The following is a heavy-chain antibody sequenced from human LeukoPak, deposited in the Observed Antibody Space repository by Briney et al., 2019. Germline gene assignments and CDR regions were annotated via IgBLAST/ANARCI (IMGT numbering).Heavy chain of an antibody. CDR2: IWYDGSNK. CDR1: GFTFSSYG. J-gene: IGHJ4*02. CDR3: ARDFEWELAGGFDY. V-gene: IGHV3-33*01. D-gene: IGHD1-26*01. Sequence: PGGSLRLSCAASGFTFSSYGMHWVRQAPGKGLEWVAVIWYDGSNKYYADSVKGRFTISRDNSKNTLYLQMNSLRAEDTAVYYCARDFEWELAGGFDYWGQRTLVTVSS.